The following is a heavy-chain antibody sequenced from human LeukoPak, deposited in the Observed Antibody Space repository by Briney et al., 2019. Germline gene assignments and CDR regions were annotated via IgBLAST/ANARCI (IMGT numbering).Heavy chain of an antibody. V-gene: IGHV1-46*01. CDR1: GYTFTSYY. D-gene: IGHD2-2*01. Sequence: ASVKVSCRASGYTFTSYYMHWVRQAPGQGLEWMGIINPSGGSTSYAQKFQGRVTMTRDTSISTAYMELSRLRSDDTAVYYCARGPIVVVPAAMRGYYMDVWGKGATVTVSS. CDR3: ARGPIVVVPAAMRGYYMDV. CDR2: INPSGGST. J-gene: IGHJ6*03.